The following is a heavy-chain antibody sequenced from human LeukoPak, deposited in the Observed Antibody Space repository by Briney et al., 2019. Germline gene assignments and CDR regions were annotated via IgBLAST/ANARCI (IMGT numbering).Heavy chain of an antibody. CDR1: GGTFTSYA. J-gene: IGHJ6*02. V-gene: IGHV1-69*01. Sequence: SVKVSCKASGGTFTSYAISWVRQAPGQGLEWMGGIIPIFGTANYAQKFQGRVTITADESTSTAYMELSSLRSEDTAVYYCARDILERRRGYYYYGMDVWGQGTTVTVSS. D-gene: IGHD1-1*01. CDR3: ARDILERRRGYYYYGMDV. CDR2: IIPIFGTA.